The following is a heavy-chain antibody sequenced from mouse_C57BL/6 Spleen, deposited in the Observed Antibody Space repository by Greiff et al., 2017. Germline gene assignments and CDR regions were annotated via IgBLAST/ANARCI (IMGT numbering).Heavy chain of an antibody. CDR3: ARERWPWFAY. CDR1: GYAFSSSW. Sequence: VKLMESGPELVKPGASVKISCKASGYAFSSSWMNWVKQRPGKGLEWIGRIYPGDGDTNYNGKFKGKATLTADKSSSTAYMQLSSLTSEDSAVYFCARERWPWFAYWGQGTLVTVSA. CDR2: IYPGDGDT. V-gene: IGHV1-82*01. D-gene: IGHD1-1*01. J-gene: IGHJ3*01.